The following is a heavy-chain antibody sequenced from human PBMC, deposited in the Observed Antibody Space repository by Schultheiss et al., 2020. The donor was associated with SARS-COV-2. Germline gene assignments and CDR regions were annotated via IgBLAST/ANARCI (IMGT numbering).Heavy chain of an antibody. CDR1: GYTFTSYY. D-gene: IGHD1-7*01. V-gene: IGHV1-46*01. CDR2: INPSGGST. J-gene: IGHJ6*02. Sequence: ASVKVSCKASGYTFTSYYMHWVRQAPGQGLEWMGIINPSGGSTSYAQKFQGRVTMTRDTSTSTVYMELSSLRSEDTAVYYCASTRQAGNYAPPYYYGMDVWGQGTTVTVSS. CDR3: ASTRQAGNYAPPYYYGMDV.